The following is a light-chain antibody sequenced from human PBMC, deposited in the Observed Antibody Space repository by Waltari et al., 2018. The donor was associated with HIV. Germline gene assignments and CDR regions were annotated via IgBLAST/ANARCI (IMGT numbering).Light chain of an antibody. CDR1: QSVSSK. Sequence: EIIMTQSPATLSVSPGEGATLPCRASQSVSSKLAWYQQKHGQAPRLLIYDASTRATGIPARFSGSGSGTEFTLTISSLQSEDFAVYYCQQYNNWPPWTFGQGTKVEIK. CDR2: DAS. J-gene: IGKJ1*01. V-gene: IGKV3-15*01. CDR3: QQYNNWPPWT.